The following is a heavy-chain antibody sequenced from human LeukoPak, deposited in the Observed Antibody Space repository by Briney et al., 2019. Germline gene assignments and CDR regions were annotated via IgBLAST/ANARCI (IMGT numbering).Heavy chain of an antibody. Sequence: PSETLSLTCTVSGGSISSYYWSWIRQPAGKGLEWIGRIYTSGSTNYNPSLKSRVTMSVDTSKNQFSLKLSSVTAADTAVYYCARNEVCAVTTTNWFDPWGQGTLVTVSS. J-gene: IGHJ5*02. CDR2: IYTSGST. V-gene: IGHV4-4*07. CDR1: GGSISSYY. CDR3: ARNEVCAVTTTNWFDP. D-gene: IGHD4-17*01.